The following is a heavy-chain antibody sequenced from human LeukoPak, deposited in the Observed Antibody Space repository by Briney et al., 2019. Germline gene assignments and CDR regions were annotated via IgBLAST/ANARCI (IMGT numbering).Heavy chain of an antibody. V-gene: IGHV3-7*03. CDR1: GFTFSTYW. CDR3: AKFDFWSGYYQLGVDY. Sequence: GGSLRLSCAASGFTFSTYWMTWVRQAPGKGLEWVANINQDGSEKHYVDSVKGRFTISRDNSKNTLYLQMNSLRAEDTAVYCCAKFDFWSGYYQLGVDYWGQGTLVTVSS. D-gene: IGHD3-3*01. CDR2: INQDGSEK. J-gene: IGHJ4*02.